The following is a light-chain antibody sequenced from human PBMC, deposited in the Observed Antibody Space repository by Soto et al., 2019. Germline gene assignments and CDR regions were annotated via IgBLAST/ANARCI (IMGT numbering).Light chain of an antibody. V-gene: IGKV3-11*01. J-gene: IGKJ1*01. Sequence: EIVLTQSPAILSVSPGERATLSCRASQSVSSYFAWYQQKSGQAPRLLIYDASNRATGVPARFSGSGSGTDFTLTISSLEPEDFAVYYCQQRRYWPVTFGQGTKV. CDR1: QSVSSY. CDR3: QQRRYWPVT. CDR2: DAS.